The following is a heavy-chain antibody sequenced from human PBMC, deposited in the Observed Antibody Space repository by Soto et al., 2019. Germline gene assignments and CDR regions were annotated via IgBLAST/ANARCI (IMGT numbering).Heavy chain of an antibody. CDR1: GGSISDNDYY. CDR2: ISHTGTA. Sequence: SETLSLTCTVSGGSISDNDYYWSWIRQPPGKGLEWIGTISHTGTAYYNTSLESRVAVSVGTSENQFSLNLSSVTAADTAVYYFARLAYDANGFNVYGDDAFDLGAKGQWSPSPQ. V-gene: IGHV4-39*01. CDR3: ARLAYDANGFNVYGDDAFDL. D-gene: IGHD3-22*01. J-gene: IGHJ3*01.